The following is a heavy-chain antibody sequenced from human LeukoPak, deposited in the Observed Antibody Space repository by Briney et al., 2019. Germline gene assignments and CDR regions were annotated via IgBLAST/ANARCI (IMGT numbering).Heavy chain of an antibody. CDR3: AREQGSSSYYYYYGMDV. D-gene: IGHD6-6*01. Sequence: GGSLRLSCAASGFTFSSYGMHWVRQAPGKGLEWVAVIWYDGSNKYYADSVKGRFTISRDNFKNTLYLQMNSLRAEDTAVYYCAREQGSSSYYYYYGMDVWGQGTTVTVSS. CDR2: IWYDGSNK. V-gene: IGHV3-33*01. CDR1: GFTFSSYG. J-gene: IGHJ6*02.